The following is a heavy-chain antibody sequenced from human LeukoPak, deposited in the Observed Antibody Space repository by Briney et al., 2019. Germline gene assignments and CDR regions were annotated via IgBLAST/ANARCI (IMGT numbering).Heavy chain of an antibody. Sequence: GGSLRLSCAASGFTFSSYAMSWVRQAPGKGLEWVAVISYDGSNKYYADSVKGRFTISRDNSKNTLYLQMNSLRAEDTAVYYCARDFWGDYGDQPAPTDWGQGTLVTVSS. J-gene: IGHJ4*02. CDR3: ARDFWGDYGDQPAPTD. CDR2: ISYDGSNK. CDR1: GFTFSSYA. D-gene: IGHD4-17*01. V-gene: IGHV3-30-3*01.